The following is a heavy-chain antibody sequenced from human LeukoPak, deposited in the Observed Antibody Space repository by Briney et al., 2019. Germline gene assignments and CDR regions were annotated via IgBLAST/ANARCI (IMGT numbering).Heavy chain of an antibody. CDR3: ARLALPGPIYYFDY. CDR1: GGSISSGSYY. D-gene: IGHD6-19*01. J-gene: IGHJ4*02. V-gene: IGHV4-61*02. CDR2: IYTSGST. Sequence: SETLSLTCTVSGGSISSGSYYWSRIRQPAGKGLEWIGRIYTSGSTNYNPSLKSRVTISVDTSKNQFSLKLSSVTASDTAVYYCARLALPGPIYYFDYWGQGTLVTVSS.